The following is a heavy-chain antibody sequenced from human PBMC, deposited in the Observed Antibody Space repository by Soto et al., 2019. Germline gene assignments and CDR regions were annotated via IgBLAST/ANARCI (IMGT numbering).Heavy chain of an antibody. CDR1: GFTFSIYW. J-gene: IGHJ4*02. V-gene: IGHV3-7*01. CDR3: ARDSARLDY. D-gene: IGHD6-6*01. Sequence: GGSLRLSCAASGFTFSIYWMSWVRQAPGRGQEWVANIKQDGSEKYYGDSVKARFTISRDNTKNSLYLQMNSLRAEDTGEYYWARDSARLDYWGQGTLVTVSS. CDR2: IKQDGSEK.